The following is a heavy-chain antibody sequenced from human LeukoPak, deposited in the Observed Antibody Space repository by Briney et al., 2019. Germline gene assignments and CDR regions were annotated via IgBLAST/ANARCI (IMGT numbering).Heavy chain of an antibody. Sequence: SGTLSLTCAVSGGCISSSNWWSWVRQPPGKGLEWIGEIYHSGSTNYNPSLKSRVTISVDKSKNQFSLKLSSVTAADTAVYYCARGRIAVAGTKNYFDYWGQGTLVTVSS. CDR1: GGCISSSNW. V-gene: IGHV4-4*02. CDR2: IYHSGST. J-gene: IGHJ4*02. CDR3: ARGRIAVAGTKNYFDY. D-gene: IGHD6-19*01.